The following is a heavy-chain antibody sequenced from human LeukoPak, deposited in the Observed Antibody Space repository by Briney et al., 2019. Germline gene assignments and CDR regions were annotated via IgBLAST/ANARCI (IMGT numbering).Heavy chain of an antibody. J-gene: IGHJ4*02. CDR2: IYTSGST. Sequence: SETLSLTCTVSGGSISSGSYYWSWIRQPAGKGLEWIGRIYTSGSTNYNPSLKSRVTISVDTSKNQFSLKLSSVTAADTAVYYCARVRGIAAAGIYYFDYWGQGTLVTVSS. V-gene: IGHV4-61*02. CDR3: ARVRGIAAAGIYYFDY. CDR1: GGSISSGSYY. D-gene: IGHD6-13*01.